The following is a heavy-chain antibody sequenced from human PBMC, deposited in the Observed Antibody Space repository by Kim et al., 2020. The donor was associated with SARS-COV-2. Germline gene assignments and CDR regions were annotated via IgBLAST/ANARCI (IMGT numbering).Heavy chain of an antibody. CDR2: IGTAGDP. CDR1: GFTFSSYD. J-gene: IGHJ4*02. Sequence: GGSLRLSCAASGFTFSSYDMHWVRQATGKGLEWVSAIGTAGDPYYPGSVKGRFTISRENAKNPLYLQMNSLRAGDTAVYYCARGRGWGGGSCYFDYWGQGTLVTVSS. D-gene: IGHD2-15*01. CDR3: ARGRGWGGGSCYFDY. V-gene: IGHV3-13*05.